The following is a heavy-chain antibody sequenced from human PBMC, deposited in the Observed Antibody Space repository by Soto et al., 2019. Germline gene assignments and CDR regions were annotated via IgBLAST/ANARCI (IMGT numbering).Heavy chain of an antibody. J-gene: IGHJ4*02. CDR2: ISGSGGST. V-gene: IGHV3-23*01. Sequence: EVQLLESGGGLVQPGGSLRLSCAASGFTFSSYAMSWVRQAPGKGLEWVSAISGSGGSTYYADSVKGRFTISRDNSKNTVYLQMNSLRAEDTAVYYCAKDISIKPLLSPVYSSSWYYFDYWGQGTLVTVSS. CDR3: AKDISIKPLLSPVYSSSWYYFDY. D-gene: IGHD6-13*01. CDR1: GFTFSSYA.